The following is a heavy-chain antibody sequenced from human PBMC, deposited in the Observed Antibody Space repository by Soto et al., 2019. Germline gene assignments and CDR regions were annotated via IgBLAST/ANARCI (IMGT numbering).Heavy chain of an antibody. V-gene: IGHV4-31*01. CDR1: GGSISSGGYY. Sequence: QVQLQESGPGLVKPSQTLSLTCTVSGGSISSGGYYWSWIRQHPGKGLEWIGYIYYSGSTYYNPSLKSLVTISVDTSKNQFSLKLSSVTAADTAVYYCARWLDEDTIFGVVTGDAFDIWGQGTMVTVSS. J-gene: IGHJ3*02. CDR3: ARWLDEDTIFGVVTGDAFDI. CDR2: IYYSGST. D-gene: IGHD3-3*01.